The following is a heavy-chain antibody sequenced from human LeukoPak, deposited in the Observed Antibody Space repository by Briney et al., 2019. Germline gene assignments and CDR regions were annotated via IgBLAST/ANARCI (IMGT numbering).Heavy chain of an antibody. V-gene: IGHV4-59*01. J-gene: IGHJ4*02. CDR2: IYYSGST. CDR3: ARDDGD. CDR1: GGSISSYY. Sequence: SETLSLTCTVSGGSISSYYCSWIRQPPGKGLEWIGYIYYSGSTNYNPSLKSRVTISVDTSKNQFSLKLSSVTAADTAVYYCARDDGDWGQGTLVTVSS.